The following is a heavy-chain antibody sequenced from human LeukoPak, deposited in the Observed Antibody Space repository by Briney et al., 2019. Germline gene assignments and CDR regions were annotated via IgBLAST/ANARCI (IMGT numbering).Heavy chain of an antibody. D-gene: IGHD5-12*01. J-gene: IGHJ4*02. CDR1: GGTFSSYA. CDR2: IIPIFGTA. V-gene: IGHV1-69*05. Sequence: SVKVSCKASGGTFSSYAISWVRQAPGQGLEWMGRIIPIFGTANYAQKFQGRVTITTDESTSTAYMELSSLRSEDTAVYYCARTRRGYSGYDLWGQGTLVTVSS. CDR3: ARTRRGYSGYDL.